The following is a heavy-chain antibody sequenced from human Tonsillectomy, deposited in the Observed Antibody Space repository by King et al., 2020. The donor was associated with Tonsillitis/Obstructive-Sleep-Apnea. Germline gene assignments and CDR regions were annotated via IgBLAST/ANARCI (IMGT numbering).Heavy chain of an antibody. CDR1: GFTVSNNH. D-gene: IGHD3-3*01. J-gene: IGHJ6*02. CDR3: AGDLRSDFWSGDYYGMDD. V-gene: IGHV3-53*01. CDR2: IYSSGTT. Sequence: VQLVESGGGLIQPGGSLRLSCAASGFTVSNNHMSWVRQAPGKGLEWVSLIYSSGTTYYADSVKGRFTISRDNFKNTLYLQMNSLRAEDTAVYYCAGDLRSDFWSGDYYGMDDWGQGTTVTVSS.